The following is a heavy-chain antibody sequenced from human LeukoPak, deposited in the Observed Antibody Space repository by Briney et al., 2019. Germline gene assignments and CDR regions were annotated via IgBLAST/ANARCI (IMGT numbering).Heavy chain of an antibody. V-gene: IGHV3-23*01. CDR3: AKDVAATVVTHFDY. J-gene: IGHJ4*02. D-gene: IGHD4-23*01. CDR2: ISDSGDST. Sequence: GGSLRLSCAASGFTFSSYGLSWVRQAPGKGLEWVSAISDSGDSTYYADSVKGRFTISRDNSKNTLYLQMNSPRAEDTAVFYCAKDVAATVVTHFDYWGQGTLVTVSS. CDR1: GFTFSSYG.